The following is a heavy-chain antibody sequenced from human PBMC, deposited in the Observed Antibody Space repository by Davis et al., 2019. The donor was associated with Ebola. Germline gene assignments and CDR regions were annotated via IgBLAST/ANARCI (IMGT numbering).Heavy chain of an antibody. J-gene: IGHJ6*02. D-gene: IGHD3-10*01. Sequence: SGPTLVKPTQTLTLTCTFSGFSLSTSGMCVSWIRQPPGKALEWLALIDWDDDKYYSTSLKTRLTISKDTSKNQVVLTMTNMDPVDTATYYCARFCRITMVRGVINTDYGMDVWGQGTTVTVSS. CDR3: ARFCRITMVRGVINTDYGMDV. V-gene: IGHV2-70*01. CDR2: IDWDDDK. CDR1: GFSLSTSGMC.